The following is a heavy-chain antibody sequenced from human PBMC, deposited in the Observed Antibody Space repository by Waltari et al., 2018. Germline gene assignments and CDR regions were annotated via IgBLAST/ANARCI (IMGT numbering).Heavy chain of an antibody. V-gene: IGHV3-48*03. D-gene: IGHD3-3*01. J-gene: IGHJ4*02. CDR2: ISSSGCTI. Sequence: EVQLVESGGGLVQPGGSLRLSCAASGFTFSSYEMNWVRQAPGKGLEWVSYISSSGCTIYYADSVNGRFTISRDNAKNSLYLQMNSLRAEDTAVYYCARGGSYYDFWSGSDYWGQGTLVTVSS. CDR1: GFTFSSYE. CDR3: ARGGSYYDFWSGSDY.